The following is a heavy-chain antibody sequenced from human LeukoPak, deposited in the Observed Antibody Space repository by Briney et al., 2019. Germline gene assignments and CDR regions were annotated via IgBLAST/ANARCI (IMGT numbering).Heavy chain of an antibody. CDR1: GFTVSSNF. V-gene: IGHV3-53*01. CDR3: ARGRRDSSGWYLFGPFDY. D-gene: IGHD6-19*01. Sequence: GGSLRLSCAVSGFTVSSNFMSWVRQAPGKGLEWDSVIYSGGPTYYADSVKGRFTISRDNSKNTLFLQMNSLRAEDTAVYYCARGRRDSSGWYLFGPFDYWGQGTLVTVSS. J-gene: IGHJ4*02. CDR2: IYSGGPT.